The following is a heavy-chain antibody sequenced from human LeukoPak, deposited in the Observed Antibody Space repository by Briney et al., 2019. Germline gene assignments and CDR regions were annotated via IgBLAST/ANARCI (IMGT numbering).Heavy chain of an antibody. CDR1: GYTFTSYG. CDR3: ARGGPRYNWNPAPGGSFDP. J-gene: IGHJ5*02. CDR2: ISAYNGNT. Sequence: ASVKVSCKASGYTFTSYGISWVRQAPGQGLEWMGWISAYNGNTNYAQKLQGRVTMTTDTSTSTAYMELRSLRSDDTAVYYCARGGPRYNWNPAPGGSFDPWGQGTLVTVSS. D-gene: IGHD1-20*01. V-gene: IGHV1-18*01.